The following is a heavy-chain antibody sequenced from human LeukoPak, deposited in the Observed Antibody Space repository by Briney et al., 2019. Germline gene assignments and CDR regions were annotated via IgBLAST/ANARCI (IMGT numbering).Heavy chain of an antibody. Sequence: SSETLSLTCTVSGGSISSYYWSWIRQPPGKGLEWIGYIYYSGSTNYNPSLKGRVTISVDTSKNQFSLKLSSVTAADTAVYYCARDHYYYYGMDVWGQGTTVTVSS. CDR2: IYYSGST. CDR1: GGSISSYY. V-gene: IGHV4-59*01. J-gene: IGHJ6*02. CDR3: ARDHYYYYGMDV.